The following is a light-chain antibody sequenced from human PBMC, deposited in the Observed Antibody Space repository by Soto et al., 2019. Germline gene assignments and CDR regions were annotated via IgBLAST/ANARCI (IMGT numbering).Light chain of an antibody. Sequence: EIVLTQSPGTLSLSPGERDTLSCRASQSVSSSDLAWYQQKPGQAPRLLIYGASSRATGIPDRFSGSGSVTDFTLIISRLEPEDFAVYYCQQYHSSPRTFGQCTKVEI. J-gene: IGKJ1*01. CDR2: GAS. CDR1: QSVSSSD. V-gene: IGKV3-20*01. CDR3: QQYHSSPRT.